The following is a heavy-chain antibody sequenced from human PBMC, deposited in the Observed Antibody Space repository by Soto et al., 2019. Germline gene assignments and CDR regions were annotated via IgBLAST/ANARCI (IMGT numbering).Heavy chain of an antibody. Sequence: GSLRLSCAASGFTFSSYSMNWVRQAPGKGLEWVSSISSSSSYIYYADSVKGRFTISRDNAKNSLYLQMNSLRAEDTAVYYCARDSRITMIVVVPDAFDIWGQGTMVTVSS. CDR1: GFTFSSYS. J-gene: IGHJ3*02. CDR2: ISSSSSYI. V-gene: IGHV3-21*01. CDR3: ARDSRITMIVVVPDAFDI. D-gene: IGHD3-22*01.